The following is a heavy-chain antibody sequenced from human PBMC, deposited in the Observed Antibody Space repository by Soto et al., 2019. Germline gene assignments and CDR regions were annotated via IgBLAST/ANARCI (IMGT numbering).Heavy chain of an antibody. Sequence: PGGSLRLSCAASGFTFSSYSMNWVRQAPGKGLEWVSYISSSSSTIYYADSVKGRFTISRDNAKNSLYLQMNSPRAEDTAVYYCVGIAATGRHYFDYWGQGTLVTVSS. D-gene: IGHD6-13*01. CDR2: ISSSSSTI. CDR1: GFTFSSYS. CDR3: VGIAATGRHYFDY. V-gene: IGHV3-48*01. J-gene: IGHJ4*02.